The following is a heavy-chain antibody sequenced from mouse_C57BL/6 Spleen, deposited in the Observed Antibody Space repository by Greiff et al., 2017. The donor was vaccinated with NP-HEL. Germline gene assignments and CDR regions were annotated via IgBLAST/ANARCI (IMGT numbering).Heavy chain of an antibody. D-gene: IGHD2-1*01. CDR3: ARSYGNHWYFDV. V-gene: IGHV1-18*01. Sequence: DVKLVESGPELVKPGASVKIPCKASGYTFTDYNMDWVKQSHGKSLEWIGDINPNNGGTIYNQKFKGKATLTVDKSSSTAYMELRSLTSEDTAVYYCARSYGNHWYFDVWGTGTTVTVSS. CDR1: GYTFTDYN. J-gene: IGHJ1*03. CDR2: INPNNGGT.